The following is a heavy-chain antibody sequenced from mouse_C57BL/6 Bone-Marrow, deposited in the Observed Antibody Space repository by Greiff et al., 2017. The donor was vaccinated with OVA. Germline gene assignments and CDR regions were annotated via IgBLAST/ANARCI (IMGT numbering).Heavy chain of an antibody. J-gene: IGHJ3*01. CDR3: AREDGNWFAY. D-gene: IGHD2-1*01. V-gene: IGHV1-4*01. CDR2: INPSSGYT. Sequence: VQLQQSGAELARPGASVKMSCKASGYTFTSYTMHWVKQRPGQGLEWIGYINPSSGYTKYNQKFKDKATLTADKSSSTAYMQLSSLTSEDSAVXYCAREDGNWFAYWGQGTLVTVSA. CDR1: GYTFTSYT.